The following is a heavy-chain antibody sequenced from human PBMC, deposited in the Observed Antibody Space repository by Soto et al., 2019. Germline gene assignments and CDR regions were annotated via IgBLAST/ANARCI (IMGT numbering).Heavy chain of an antibody. V-gene: IGHV3-21*01. J-gene: IGHJ4*02. CDR1: GFTFSSYS. D-gene: IGHD2-15*01. CDR3: ARDLAATREAFFDY. Sequence: GGSLRLSCAASGFTFSSYSMNWVRQAPGKGLEWVSSIGSSSSYIYYADSVKGRFTISRDSAKNSLYLQMNSLRAEDTAVYYCARDLAATREAFFDYWGQGTLVTVSS. CDR2: IGSSSSYI.